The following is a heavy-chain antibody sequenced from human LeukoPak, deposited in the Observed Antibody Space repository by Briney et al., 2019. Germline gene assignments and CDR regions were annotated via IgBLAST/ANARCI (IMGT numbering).Heavy chain of an antibody. Sequence: SETLSLTCTVSGGSISSYYWIWIRQPPRKGLEWIGYISYSGSTNYNPSLKSRVTISVDTSKNQFSLKLSSVTAADTAVYYCARGHDGVVGWLDPWGQGTLVTVSS. CDR1: GGSISSYY. V-gene: IGHV4-59*01. J-gene: IGHJ5*02. D-gene: IGHD2-15*01. CDR3: ARGHDGVVGWLDP. CDR2: ISYSGST.